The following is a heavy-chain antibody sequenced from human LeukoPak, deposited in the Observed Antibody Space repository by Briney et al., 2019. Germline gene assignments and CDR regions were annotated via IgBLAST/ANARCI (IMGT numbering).Heavy chain of an antibody. CDR1: GFTFSSYW. Sequence: PGGSLRLSCEASGFTFSSYWMHWVRQAPAKGPEWVSRIQNDGSSTVYADSVKGRFTISRDNAKNSLYLQMNSLRDGDTAVYYCARPSKVGSTSTYFDYWGQGALVTVSS. CDR3: ARPSKVGSTSTYFDY. V-gene: IGHV3-74*01. D-gene: IGHD1-26*01. CDR2: IQNDGSST. J-gene: IGHJ4*02.